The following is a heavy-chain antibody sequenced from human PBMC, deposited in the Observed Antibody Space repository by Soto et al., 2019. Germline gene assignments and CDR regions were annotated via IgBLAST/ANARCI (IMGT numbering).Heavy chain of an antibody. J-gene: IGHJ4*02. D-gene: IGHD6-13*01. V-gene: IGHV3-33*01. CDR3: ARDRLAAAGPKYYFDY. CDR2: IWYDGSNK. Sequence: GGSLRLSCAASGFTFSSYGMHWVRQAPGKGLEWVAVIWYDGSNKYYADSVKGRFTISRDNSKNTLYLQMNSLRAEDTAVYYCARDRLAAAGPKYYFDYWGQGTLVTVSS. CDR1: GFTFSSYG.